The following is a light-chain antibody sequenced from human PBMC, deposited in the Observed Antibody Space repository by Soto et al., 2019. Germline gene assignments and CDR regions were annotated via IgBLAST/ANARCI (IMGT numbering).Light chain of an antibody. CDR3: QQYNSYMYT. CDR1: QSISSW. Sequence: DIQMTQSPSTLSASVGDRVTITCRASQSISSWLAWYQQKPGKAPKLLIYKASSLESGVTSRFRGSGSGTEFTLTISSLQPDDFAAYYCQQYNSYMYTFGQGTKLEIK. J-gene: IGKJ2*01. CDR2: KAS. V-gene: IGKV1-5*03.